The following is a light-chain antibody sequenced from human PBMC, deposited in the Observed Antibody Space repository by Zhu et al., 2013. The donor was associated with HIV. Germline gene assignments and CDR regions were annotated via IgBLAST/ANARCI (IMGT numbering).Light chain of an antibody. V-gene: IGLV3-1*01. Sequence: SYELTQPHSVSVSPGQTATITCSGDKLGDKYVCWYQQKPGQSPALIIYQDSKRPPGIPERFSGSNPGNTATLTISGTQAMDEADYYCQAWDSSTAVFGGGTKLTVL. CDR3: QAWDSSTAV. J-gene: IGLJ3*02. CDR2: QDS. CDR1: KLGDKY.